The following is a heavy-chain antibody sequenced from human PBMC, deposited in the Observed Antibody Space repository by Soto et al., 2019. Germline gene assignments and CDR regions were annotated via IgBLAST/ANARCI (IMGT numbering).Heavy chain of an antibody. V-gene: IGHV3-66*01. J-gene: IGHJ6*02. CDR3: ARDQDTYYYDGEGMDV. CDR2: IYSGGST. CDR1: GFTVSSNY. D-gene: IGHD3-22*01. Sequence: EVQLVESGGGLVQPGGSLRLSCAASGFTVSSNYMSWVRQAPGKGLEWVSVIYSGGSTYYADSVKGRFTISRDNSKNTLYLQMNSLRAEDTAVYYCARDQDTYYYDGEGMDVWGQGTTVTVSS.